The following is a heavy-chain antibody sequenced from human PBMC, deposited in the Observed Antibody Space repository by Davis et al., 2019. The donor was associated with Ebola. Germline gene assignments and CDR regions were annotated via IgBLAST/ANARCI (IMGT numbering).Heavy chain of an antibody. J-gene: IGHJ3*01. CDR2: ISSSSSYI. V-gene: IGHV3-21*04. CDR1: GFTFSSYS. D-gene: IGHD1-26*01. CDR3: AKDTSNIWFDV. Sequence: PGGSLRLSCAASGFTFSSYSMNWVRQAPGKGLEWVSSISSSSSYIYYADSVKGRFTISRDNSRNTLYLQMNGLRVEDTAIYYCAKDTSNIWFDVWGQGTMVTVSS.